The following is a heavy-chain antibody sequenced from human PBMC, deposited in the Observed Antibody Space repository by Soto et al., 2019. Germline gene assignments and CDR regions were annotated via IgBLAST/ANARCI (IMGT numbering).Heavy chain of an antibody. CDR3: AACIAVAGTRLIDAFDI. Sequence: QVQLQESGPGLVKPSQTLSLTCTVSGGSISSGVYYWSWIRQHPGKGLEWIGYIYYSGSTYYNPSLKSRVTISVDTSKNQFSLKLSSVTAADTAVYYCAACIAVAGTRLIDAFDIWGQGTMVTVSS. D-gene: IGHD6-19*01. CDR2: IYYSGST. J-gene: IGHJ3*02. CDR1: GGSISSGVYY. V-gene: IGHV4-31*03.